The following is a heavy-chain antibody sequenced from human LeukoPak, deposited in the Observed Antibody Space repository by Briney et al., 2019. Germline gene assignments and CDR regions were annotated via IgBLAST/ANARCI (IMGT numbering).Heavy chain of an antibody. D-gene: IGHD2-8*01. V-gene: IGHV6-1*01. CDR2: TYYRSKCSN. J-gene: IGHJ4*02. Sequence: SQTLSLTCVISGDSVSSNLATWNWIRQSPSRGLEWLGRTYYRSKCSNDYAVSVQSRLTINPDTSKNHFSLQLSFVTPEDTAVYFCARALGVVFDYWGQGTLVTVSS. CDR3: ARALGVVFDY. CDR1: GDSVSSNLAT.